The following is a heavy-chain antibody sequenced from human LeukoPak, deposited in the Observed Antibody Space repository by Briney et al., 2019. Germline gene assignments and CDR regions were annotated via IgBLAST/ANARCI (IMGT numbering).Heavy chain of an antibody. CDR2: FDPEDGET. D-gene: IGHD2-2*01. Sequence: ASVKVSCMVSGYTLTELSMHWVRQAPGKGLEWMGGFDPEDGETIYAQKFQGRVTMTEDTSTDTAYMELSSLRSEDTAVYYCATVTMGAEYFQHWGQGTLVTVSS. CDR3: ATVTMGAEYFQH. J-gene: IGHJ1*01. V-gene: IGHV1-24*01. CDR1: GYTLTELS.